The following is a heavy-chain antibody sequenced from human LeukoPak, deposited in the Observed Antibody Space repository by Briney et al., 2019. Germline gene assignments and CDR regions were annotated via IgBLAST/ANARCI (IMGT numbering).Heavy chain of an antibody. CDR3: ARDHSSSWYGVYFDY. J-gene: IGHJ4*02. Sequence: ASVKVSCKASGYTFTGYYMHWVRQAPGQGLEWMGWINPNSGGTNYAQKFQGRVTMTRDTSISTAYMELSRLRSDDTAVYYCARDHSSSWYGVYFDYWGQGTLVTVSS. V-gene: IGHV1-2*02. CDR2: INPNSGGT. D-gene: IGHD6-13*01. CDR1: GYTFTGYY.